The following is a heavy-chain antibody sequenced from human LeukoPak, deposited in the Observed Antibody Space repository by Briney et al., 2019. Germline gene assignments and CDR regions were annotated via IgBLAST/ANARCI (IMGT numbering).Heavy chain of an antibody. D-gene: IGHD1-26*01. CDR2: VSGSGSST. CDR1: GFTFSSYA. J-gene: IGHJ4*02. V-gene: IGHV3-23*01. Sequence: GGSLRLSCAASGFTFSSYAMTWVRQAPGKGLEWVSGVSGSGSSTYYADSVKGRFNIFRDNSKNTLYLQMNSLRAEDTAVYYCAREGGTETDRKWELLRFDYWGQGTLVTVSS. CDR3: AREGGTETDRKWELLRFDY.